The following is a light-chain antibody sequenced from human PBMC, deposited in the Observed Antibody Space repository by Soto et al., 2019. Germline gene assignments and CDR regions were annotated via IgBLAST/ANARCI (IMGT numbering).Light chain of an antibody. CDR2: TAS. CDR1: QGISNY. Sequence: DIQMTQSPSSLSASVGDRVTITCRASQGISNYLAWYQQKPGKVPKLLIYTASTLQSGVPFRFSGSGSGTDFTLTISSLQPEYVATYYCQNYNSAPQLTFGGGTKVEIK. CDR3: QNYNSAPQLT. J-gene: IGKJ4*01. V-gene: IGKV1-27*01.